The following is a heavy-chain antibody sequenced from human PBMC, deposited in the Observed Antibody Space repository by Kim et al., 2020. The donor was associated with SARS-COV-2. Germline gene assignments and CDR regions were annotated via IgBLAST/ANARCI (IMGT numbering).Heavy chain of an antibody. J-gene: IGHJ5*02. Sequence: SETLSLTCGVYGGSLSGYYWSWIRQPPGKGLEWIGEINHSGSTNYNPSLKSRVTISVDTSKNKFSLKLSSVTAADTAVYYCARGRDYWFDPWGQGTLVT. CDR3: ARGRDYWFDP. CDR2: INHSGST. CDR1: GGSLSGYY. V-gene: IGHV4-34*01.